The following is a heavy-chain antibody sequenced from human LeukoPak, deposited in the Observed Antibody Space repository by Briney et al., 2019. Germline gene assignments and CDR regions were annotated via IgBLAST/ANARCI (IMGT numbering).Heavy chain of an antibody. CDR2: INSDGSST. J-gene: IGHJ4*02. CDR3: ARGLRMIVVEQ. Sequence: GGSLRLSCAASGFTFSSYWMHWVRQAPGEGLVWVSRINSDGSSTSYADSVKGRFTISRDNAKNTLYLQMNSLRAEDTAVYYCARGLRMIVVEQWGQGTLVTVSS. D-gene: IGHD3-22*01. V-gene: IGHV3-74*01. CDR1: GFTFSSYW.